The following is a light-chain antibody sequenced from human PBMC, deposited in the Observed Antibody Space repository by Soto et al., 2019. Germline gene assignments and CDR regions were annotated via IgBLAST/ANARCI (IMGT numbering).Light chain of an antibody. CDR2: TAS. J-gene: IGKJ1*01. V-gene: IGKV1-39*01. CDR3: QQSFSNHLT. Sequence: DIQMTQSPSSLSASVGDRVIITCRANQSISSYLYWYQQKPAKAPNLLIYTASSLQSGDPSRFSGSGSGTDFTLTFSSLQPEDFAAYCCQQSFSNHLTLGPGTKVESK. CDR1: QSISSY.